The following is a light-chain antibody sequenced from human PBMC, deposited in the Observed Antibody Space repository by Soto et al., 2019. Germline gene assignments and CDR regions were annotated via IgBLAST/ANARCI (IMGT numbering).Light chain of an antibody. CDR2: QDT. Sequence: SYELTQPPSVSVSPGQTASITCSGDKLGDKYACWYQQKPGQSPVLVIYQDTKRPSGIPERFFGSNYGNTATLTIRGTQAMDEADYYCQAWDSRTVVFGGGTQLTVL. CDR3: QAWDSRTVV. J-gene: IGLJ2*01. CDR1: KLGDKY. V-gene: IGLV3-1*01.